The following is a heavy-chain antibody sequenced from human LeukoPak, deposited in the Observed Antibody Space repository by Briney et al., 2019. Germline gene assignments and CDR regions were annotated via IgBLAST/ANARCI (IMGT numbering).Heavy chain of an antibody. CDR2: INSDGYSI. CDR1: GFTFSSYW. V-gene: IGHV3-74*01. D-gene: IGHD6-19*01. Sequence: GGSLRLSCAATGFTFSSYWMHWVRQAPGKGPVWLARINSDGYSISYADSVKGRFTISRDNAKKTLYLQMNTLRAEDTAMYYCARAIAEAGSDSWGQGTLVTASS. J-gene: IGHJ4*02. CDR3: ARAIAEAGSDS.